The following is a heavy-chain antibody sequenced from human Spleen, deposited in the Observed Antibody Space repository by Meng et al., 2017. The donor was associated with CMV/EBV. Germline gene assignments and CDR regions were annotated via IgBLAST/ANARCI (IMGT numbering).Heavy chain of an antibody. CDR2: IRYDGSNK. V-gene: IGHV3-30*02. CDR3: ARASGWYFDY. CDR1: GFTFSAYA. J-gene: IGHJ4*02. Sequence: GESLKISCVVSGFTFSAYAIHWVRQAPGKGLEWVAFIRYDGSNKHYADSLKGRFSVSRDNSRNMVYLQMNSLRAEDTAVYYCARASGWYFDYWGQGTLVTVSS. D-gene: IGHD6-19*01.